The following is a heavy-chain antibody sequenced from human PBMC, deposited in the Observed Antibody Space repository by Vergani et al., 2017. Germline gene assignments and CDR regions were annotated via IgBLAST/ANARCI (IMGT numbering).Heavy chain of an antibody. V-gene: IGHV4-34*01. CDR3: ARDPAYYDSSGYWVV. J-gene: IGHJ4*02. Sequence: QVQLQQWGAGLLKPSETLSLTCAVYGGSFSGYYWSWIRQPPGKGLEWIGEINHSGSTNYTPSLKSRVTISVDTSKNQFSLKLSSVTAADTAVYYCARDPAYYDSSGYWVVWGQGTLVTVAS. CDR1: GGSFSGYY. D-gene: IGHD3-22*01. CDR2: INHSGST.